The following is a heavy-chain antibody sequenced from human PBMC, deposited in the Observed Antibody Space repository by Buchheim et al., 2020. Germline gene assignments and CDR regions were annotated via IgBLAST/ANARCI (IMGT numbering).Heavy chain of an antibody. V-gene: IGHV4-39*07. CDR2: IYYSGST. J-gene: IGHJ6*02. CDR1: GGSISSSSYY. D-gene: IGHD5-18*01. CDR3: ARATEGYGYQYYGMDV. Sequence: QLQLQESGPGLVKPSETLSLTCTVSGGSISSSSYYWGWIRQPPGKGLEWIGSIYYSGSTYYNPSLKSRVTISVDTSKNQFSLKLSSVTAADTAVYYCARATEGYGYQYYGMDVWGQGTT.